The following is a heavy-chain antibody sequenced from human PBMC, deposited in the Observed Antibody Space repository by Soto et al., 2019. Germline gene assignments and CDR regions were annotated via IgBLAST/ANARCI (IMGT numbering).Heavy chain of an antibody. V-gene: IGHV3-23*01. CDR2: ISGSGGST. J-gene: IGHJ4*02. CDR1: GFTFSSYA. CDR3: AKDRKYSYGPGLDY. D-gene: IGHD5-18*01. Sequence: EVQLLESGGGLVQPGGSLRLSCAASGFTFSSYAMTWVRQAPGKGLDWVSAISGSGGSTYYADSVKGRFTVSRDNLKKTLYLQMNSLRAEDTAIYYCAKDRKYSYGPGLDYWGQGTLVTVSS.